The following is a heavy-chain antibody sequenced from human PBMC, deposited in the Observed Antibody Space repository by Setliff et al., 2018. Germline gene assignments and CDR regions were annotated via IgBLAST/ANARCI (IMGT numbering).Heavy chain of an antibody. V-gene: IGHV1-2*02. Sequence: ASVKVSCKTSGYPFVGYFIYWMRQAPGQGLEWVGWIDPKSGRTKYAVKFQGRVTMTRDTSSSTIYMEVNSLTSDDTAVYFCAKQGDLAFDYWGQGTQVNVSS. CDR1: GYPFVGYF. CDR3: AKQGDLAFDY. CDR2: IDPKSGRT. J-gene: IGHJ4*02. D-gene: IGHD3-16*01.